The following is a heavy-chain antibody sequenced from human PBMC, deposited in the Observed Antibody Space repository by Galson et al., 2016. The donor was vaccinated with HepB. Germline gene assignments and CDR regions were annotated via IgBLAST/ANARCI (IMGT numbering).Heavy chain of an antibody. CDR3: AKDSVDVWSAYGV. J-gene: IGHJ6*02. CDR1: GFTFSSSA. D-gene: IGHD3-3*01. V-gene: IGHV3-23*01. Sequence: SLRLSCAGSGFTFSSSAMSWVRQAPGKGLEWVSGISGGGGQTYYADSVKARFIISRDNSENTLYLQMNSLRAEDTALYYCAKDSVDVWSAYGVWGQGTSVTVTS. CDR2: ISGGGGQT.